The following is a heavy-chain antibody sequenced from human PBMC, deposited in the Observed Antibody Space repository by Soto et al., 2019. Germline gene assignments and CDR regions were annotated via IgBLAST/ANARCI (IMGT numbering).Heavy chain of an antibody. CDR3: AKTDQLLSLTTKIYYYYGMDV. Sequence: GGSLRLSCAASGFTFSSYGMHWVRQAPGKGLEWVAVISYDGSNKYYADSVKGRFTISRDNSKNTLYLQMNSLRAEDTAAYYCAKTDQLLSLTTKIYYYYGMDVWGQGTTVTVSS. D-gene: IGHD2-2*01. CDR1: GFTFSSYG. CDR2: ISYDGSNK. J-gene: IGHJ6*02. V-gene: IGHV3-30*18.